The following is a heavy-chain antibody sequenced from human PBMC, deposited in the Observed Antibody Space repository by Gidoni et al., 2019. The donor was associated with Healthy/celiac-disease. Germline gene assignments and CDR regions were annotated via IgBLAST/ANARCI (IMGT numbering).Heavy chain of an antibody. J-gene: IGHJ4*01. CDR1: GGSVSSGSYY. Sequence: QVQLQESVPGLVKPSETLSRTCTASGGSVSSGSYYWSWIRQPPGKGLEWIGHIDYRGSTNYNPSLKSRVTRSVETSKNKFALKLSAVTAEDTAVHYCARSTGAGYKAPIDYWGQGTLVTVSS. CDR3: ARSTGAGYKAPIDY. V-gene: IGHV4-61*01. D-gene: IGHD5-18*01. CDR2: IDYRGST.